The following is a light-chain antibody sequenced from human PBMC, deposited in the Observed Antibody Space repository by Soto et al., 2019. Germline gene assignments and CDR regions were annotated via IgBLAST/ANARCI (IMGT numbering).Light chain of an antibody. CDR3: SSYTSSSTLYV. CDR1: SSDIGDYKY. J-gene: IGLJ1*01. Sequence: QSALTQPASVSGSPGQSITISCTGTSSDIGDYKYVSWYQQHPGNPPKLIIYDVSDRPSGVSNRFSGSKSGNTASLTISGLQAEDEADYYCSSYTSSSTLYVFGTGTKLTVL. V-gene: IGLV2-14*03. CDR2: DVS.